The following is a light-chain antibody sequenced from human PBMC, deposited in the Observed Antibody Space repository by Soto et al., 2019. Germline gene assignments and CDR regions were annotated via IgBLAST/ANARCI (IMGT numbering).Light chain of an antibody. CDR2: EVS. CDR1: SSDVGSYNL. J-gene: IGLJ1*01. Sequence: QSALTQPASVSGSPGQSITISCTGTSSDVGSYNLVSWYQQHPCKAPKLMIYEVSKRPSGVSNRFSGSKSGNTASLTISGLQAEDEADYYCCSYAGSSYVFGTGTKVTVL. V-gene: IGLV2-23*02. CDR3: CSYAGSSYV.